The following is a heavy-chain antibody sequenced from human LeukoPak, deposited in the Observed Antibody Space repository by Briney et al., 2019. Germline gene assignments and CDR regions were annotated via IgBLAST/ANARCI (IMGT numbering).Heavy chain of an antibody. CDR2: IYPGDSDT. J-gene: IGHJ3*02. CDR1: GYSFTSYW. V-gene: IGHV5-51*01. CDR3: ARHRGDFWSAYSDAFDI. Sequence: HGESLKISCKGSGYSFTSYWIGWVRQMPGKGLEWMGIIYPGDSDTRYSPSFQGQVTISADKSISTAYLQWSSLKASDTAMYYCARHRGDFWSAYSDAFDIWGQGTMVTVSS. D-gene: IGHD3-3*01.